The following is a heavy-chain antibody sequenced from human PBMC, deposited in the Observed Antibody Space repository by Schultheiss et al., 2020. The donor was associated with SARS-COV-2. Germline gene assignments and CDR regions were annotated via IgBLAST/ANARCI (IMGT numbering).Heavy chain of an antibody. J-gene: IGHJ2*01. D-gene: IGHD2-2*02. CDR2: IKQDGSEK. Sequence: GGSLRLSCAASGFTFSSYWMSWVRQAPGKGLEWVANIKQDGSEKYYVDSVKGRFTISRDNAKNSLYLQMNSLRAEDTAVYYCARVLEYCSSTSCHRAYWYFDLWGRGTLVTVSS. CDR3: ARVLEYCSSTSCHRAYWYFDL. CDR1: GFTFSSYW. V-gene: IGHV3-7*01.